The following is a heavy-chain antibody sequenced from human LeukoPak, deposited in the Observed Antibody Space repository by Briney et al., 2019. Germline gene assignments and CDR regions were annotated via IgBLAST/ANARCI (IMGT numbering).Heavy chain of an antibody. CDR3: ARTVGHNWNYGDNFFDY. CDR1: GFTFDDYG. D-gene: IGHD1-7*01. J-gene: IGHJ4*02. Sequence: PGGSLRLSCAASGFTFDDYGMSWVRQAPGKGLEWVSGINWNGGSTGYADSVKGRFTISRDNAKNSLYLQMNSLRAEDTALYYCARTVGHNWNYGDNFFDYWGQGTLVTVSS. V-gene: IGHV3-20*04. CDR2: INWNGGST.